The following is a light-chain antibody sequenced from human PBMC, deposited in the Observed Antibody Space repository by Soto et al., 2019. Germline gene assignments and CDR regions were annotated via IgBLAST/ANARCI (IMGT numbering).Light chain of an antibody. CDR2: LGS. V-gene: IGKV2-28*01. CDR1: QSLLHSNGSNY. Sequence: DIVMTQSPLSLPVTPGEPASISCRSSQSLLHSNGSNYSDWYLQKPGQSPQLLIYLGSNRASGVPDRFSGSGSGTDFTLKISRVEAEDVGVYYCMQPLQSWTFGQGTKVEIK. J-gene: IGKJ1*01. CDR3: MQPLQSWT.